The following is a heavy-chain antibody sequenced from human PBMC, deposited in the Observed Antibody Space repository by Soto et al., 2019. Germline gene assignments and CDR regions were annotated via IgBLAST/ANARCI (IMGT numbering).Heavy chain of an antibody. CDR3: AMLNSGSYSYHGMDV. CDR2: ISGSGGNT. V-gene: IGHV3-23*01. Sequence: EVQLLESGGDLVQPGGSLRLSCAASGFTFSSYAMNWVRQAPGKGLEGVSAISGSGGNTFYADSVKGRFTISRDNSKNTLFLQMHSLRAEDTAIYYCAMLNSGSYSYHGMDVWGQWTTVTVSS. J-gene: IGHJ6*02. CDR1: GFTFSSYA. D-gene: IGHD1-26*01.